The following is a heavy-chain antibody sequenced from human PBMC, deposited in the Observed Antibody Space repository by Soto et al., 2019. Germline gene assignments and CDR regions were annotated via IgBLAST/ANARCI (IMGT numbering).Heavy chain of an antibody. CDR1: GGSISSGAFY. CDR2: IYYSGST. CDR3: ARDGYSDATGQFDY. J-gene: IGHJ4*02. Sequence: SETLSLTCTVSGGSISSGAFYWSWIRQRPGKGLEWIGYIYYSGSTYYNPSLKSRVTISLDTSKNQFSLKLSSVTAADTAVYYCARDGYSDATGQFDYWGQGTPVT. V-gene: IGHV4-31*03. D-gene: IGHD2-15*01.